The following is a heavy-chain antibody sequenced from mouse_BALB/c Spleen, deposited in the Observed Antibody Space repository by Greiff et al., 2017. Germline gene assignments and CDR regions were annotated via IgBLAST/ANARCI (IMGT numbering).Heavy chain of an antibody. Sequence: QVQLQQSGAELAKPGASVKMSCTASGYTFTSYWMHWVKQRPGQGLEWIGYINPSTGYTEYNQKFKDKATLTADKSSSTAYMQLSSLTSEDSAVYYCARLITTGAWFAYWGQGTLVTVSA. V-gene: IGHV1-7*01. D-gene: IGHD2-4*01. CDR2: INPSTGYT. CDR1: GYTFTSYW. J-gene: IGHJ3*01. CDR3: ARLITTGAWFAY.